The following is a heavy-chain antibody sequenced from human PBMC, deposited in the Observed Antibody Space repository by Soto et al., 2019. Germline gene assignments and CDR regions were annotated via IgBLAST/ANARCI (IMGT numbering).Heavy chain of an antibody. V-gene: IGHV1-69*01. CDR2: IIPIFGTA. D-gene: IGHD2-2*01. CDR1: GGTFSSYA. J-gene: IGHJ6*02. Sequence: QVQLVQSGAEVKKPGSSVKVSCKASGGTFSSYAISWVRQAPGQGLEWMGGIIPIFGTANYAQKFQGRVTITADESTSTAYMGLSSLRSEDTAVYYCAKLNTHCSSTSCYPYYYYYGMDVWGQGTTVTVSS. CDR3: AKLNTHCSSTSCYPYYYYYGMDV.